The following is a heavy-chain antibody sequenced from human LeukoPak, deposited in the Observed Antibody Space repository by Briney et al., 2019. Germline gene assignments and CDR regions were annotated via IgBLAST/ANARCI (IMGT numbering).Heavy chain of an antibody. CDR1: GFTFSSYW. CDR3: ARAPREGYSSGWYVGQDAFDI. Sequence: GGSLRLSCAASGFTFSSYWMNWARQAPGKGLGWVASINHNGNVNYYVDSVKGRFTISRDNAKNSLYLQMSNLRAEDTAVYFCARAPREGYSSGWYVGQDAFDIWGQGTMVTVSS. D-gene: IGHD6-19*01. CDR2: INHNGNVN. V-gene: IGHV3-7*03. J-gene: IGHJ3*02.